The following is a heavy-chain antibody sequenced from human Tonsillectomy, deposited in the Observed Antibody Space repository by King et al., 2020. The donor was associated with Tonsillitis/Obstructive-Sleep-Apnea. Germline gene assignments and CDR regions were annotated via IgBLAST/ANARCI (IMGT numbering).Heavy chain of an antibody. CDR1: GGSFRGYY. V-gene: IGHV4-34*01. CDR2: INHSGRT. D-gene: IGHD3-3*01. Sequence: VQLQQWGAGLLKPSETLSLTCAVYGGSFRGYYWTWIRQPPGQGLEWIGEINHSGRTNYNPSLKSRVTISVDTSKNHFSLTLSSVSAADTAVYYCARGRVFGVVIRGARDYYYMDVWGKGTTVTVSS. CDR3: ARGRVFGVVIRGARDYYYMDV. J-gene: IGHJ6*03.